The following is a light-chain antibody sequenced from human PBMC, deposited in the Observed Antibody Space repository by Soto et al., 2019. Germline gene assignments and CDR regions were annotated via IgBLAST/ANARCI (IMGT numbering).Light chain of an antibody. Sequence: QSVLTQPPSVSAAPGQKVTISCSGSSSNIGYNYVSWYQLLPGTAPKLLIYDNNKRPSGIPDRFSGSKSGTSATLGITGLQTGDEADYYCGTWDSSLSALFGGGTKLTVL. V-gene: IGLV1-51*01. CDR2: DNN. CDR3: GTWDSSLSAL. CDR1: SSNIGYNY. J-gene: IGLJ2*01.